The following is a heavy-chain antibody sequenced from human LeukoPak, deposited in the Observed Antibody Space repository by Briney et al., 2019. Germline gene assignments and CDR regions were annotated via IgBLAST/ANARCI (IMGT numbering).Heavy chain of an antibody. Sequence: GGSLRLSCAASGFTFSSYSMNWVRQAPGKGLEWVSSISSSSSYIYYADSVKGRFTISRDNAKNSLYLQMNSLRAEDTAVYYCAREPFGSSGYYFDYWGQGTLVTVSS. CDR1: GFTFSSYS. CDR3: AREPFGSSGYYFDY. J-gene: IGHJ4*02. CDR2: ISSSSSYI. D-gene: IGHD3-22*01. V-gene: IGHV3-21*01.